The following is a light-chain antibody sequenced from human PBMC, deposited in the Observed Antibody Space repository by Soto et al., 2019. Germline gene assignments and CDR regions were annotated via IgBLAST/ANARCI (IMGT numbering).Light chain of an antibody. CDR2: DAS. CDR3: QQYSSFWWT. Sequence: DIPMTQSPSTLSASVGDRVTITCRASQSISSWLAWYQQKPGKAPKLLIFDASSLESGVPSRFSGSGSGTEFTLTISSLQPDDFATYYCQQYSSFWWTFGQGTKVEIK. J-gene: IGKJ1*01. V-gene: IGKV1-5*01. CDR1: QSISSW.